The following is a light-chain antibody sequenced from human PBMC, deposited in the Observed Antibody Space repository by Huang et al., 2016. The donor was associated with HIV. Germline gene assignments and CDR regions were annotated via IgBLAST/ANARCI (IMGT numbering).Light chain of an antibody. Sequence: EIVLTQSPGTLSLSPGERATLSCRASQSVTAGYLSWYQQQPGQAPRRLIYAATSRATGIPDRFSGDGSGTDFTLTISRLESEDFAMYYCQQYADSSPYTFGQGTKLEIK. CDR1: QSVTAGY. J-gene: IGKJ2*01. V-gene: IGKV3-20*01. CDR2: AAT. CDR3: QQYADSSPYT.